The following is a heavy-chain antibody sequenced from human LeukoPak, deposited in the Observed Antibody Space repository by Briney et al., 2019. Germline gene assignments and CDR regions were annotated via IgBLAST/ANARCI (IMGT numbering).Heavy chain of an antibody. Sequence: GGSLRLSCAASGFTFSSYAMSWVRQAPGKGLEWVSAISGSGGSTYYADSVKGRFTISRDNSKNTLYLQMNSLRAEDTAVYYCAKMLPADYYDSGGYVYYFDYWGQGTLVTVSS. CDR1: GFTFSSYA. CDR2: ISGSGGST. CDR3: AKMLPADYYDSGGYVYYFDY. J-gene: IGHJ4*02. V-gene: IGHV3-23*01. D-gene: IGHD3-22*01.